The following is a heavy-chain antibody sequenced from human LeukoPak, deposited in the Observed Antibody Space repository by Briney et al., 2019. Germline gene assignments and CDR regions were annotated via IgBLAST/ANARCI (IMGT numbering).Heavy chain of an antibody. D-gene: IGHD5-18*01. CDR3: ARGGTDTESYGPNDAFDI. J-gene: IGHJ3*02. CDR1: GFTFSSYS. CDR2: ISSSSSYI. V-gene: IGHV3-21*01. Sequence: PGGSLRLSCAASGFTFSSYSMNWVRQAPGKGLEWVSSISSSSSYIYYADSVKGRFTISRDNAKNSLYLQMNSLRAEVTAVYYCARGGTDTESYGPNDAFDIWGQGTMVTVSS.